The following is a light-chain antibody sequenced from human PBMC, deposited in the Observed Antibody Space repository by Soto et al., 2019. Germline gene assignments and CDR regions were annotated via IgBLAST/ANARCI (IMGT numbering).Light chain of an antibody. V-gene: IGLV2-14*01. CDR2: DVS. J-gene: IGLJ1*01. Sequence: QSALTQPASVSGSPGQPITISCTGTSSDVGSFDSVAWYQHNPGKAPKLMIYDVSNRPSGVSSRFSGSKSGNTASLSISGLQTDDEANYYCRSFTTGRTLVFGTGTKLTVL. CDR3: RSFTTGRTLV. CDR1: SSDVGSFDS.